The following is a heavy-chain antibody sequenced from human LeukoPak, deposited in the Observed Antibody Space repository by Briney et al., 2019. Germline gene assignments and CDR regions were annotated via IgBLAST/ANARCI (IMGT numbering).Heavy chain of an antibody. J-gene: IGHJ4*02. CDR3: ARDESTCCYYFDY. V-gene: IGHV3-33*01. CDR2: IWCDGSYK. Sequence: GRSQRLSCAASGFTFSSHGMHWARDAPGKGLEGVAVIWCDGSYKYYADSVKGRFTISRDNSNSTVYLQMNSLRAEDTAVYYCARDESTCCYYFDYWGQGTLVTVSS. D-gene: IGHD2-2*01. CDR1: GFTFSSHG.